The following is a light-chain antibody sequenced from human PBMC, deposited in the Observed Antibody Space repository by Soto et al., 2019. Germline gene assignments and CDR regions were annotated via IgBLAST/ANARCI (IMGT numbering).Light chain of an antibody. V-gene: IGKV1-27*01. J-gene: IGKJ1*01. CDR1: QGIGNS. CDR3: QKYDSAPWT. Sequence: DIPMTQSPSSLSASVGDRVTITCRASQGIGNSLAWYQQKPGRVPNLLMYTASTLLSGVPSRFSGSGSGTDFTLTISSLQPEDVATYYFQKYDSAPWTFGQGTKVEIK. CDR2: TAS.